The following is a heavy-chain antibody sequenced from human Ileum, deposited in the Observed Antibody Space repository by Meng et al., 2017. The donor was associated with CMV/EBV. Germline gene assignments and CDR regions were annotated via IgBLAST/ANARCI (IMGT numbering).Heavy chain of an antibody. D-gene: IGHD1-26*01. CDR3: TRGRVGDWGFDF. CDR2: INHRGTT. V-gene: IGHV4-34*01. CDR1: GGSFSSFS. J-gene: IGHJ4*02. Sequence: QVQYHQWGAGLLKPSETLSLTCGVNGGSFSSFSWTWIRQPPGKGPEWIGDINHRGTTNYSPSLKSRVTISIDTSKKQFSLRLSSLTAADTAVYYCTRGRVGDWGFDFWGQGTLVTVSS.